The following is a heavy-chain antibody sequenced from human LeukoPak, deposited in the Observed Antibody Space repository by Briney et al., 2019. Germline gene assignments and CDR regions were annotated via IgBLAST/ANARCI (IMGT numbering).Heavy chain of an antibody. V-gene: IGHV5-51*01. J-gene: IGHJ6*02. CDR1: GYSFSSYW. CDR2: IYPGDSDT. D-gene: IGHD3-22*01. CDR3: ARPDGSDYYYNDMDV. Sequence: GEPLNISCKGSGYSFSSYWIAWVRQMPGKGLEWMGIIYPGDSDTTYSPSFQDQVTISADKSISTAYLQWRSLKASDTGLYYCARPDGSDYYYNDMDVWGQGTTVTVSS.